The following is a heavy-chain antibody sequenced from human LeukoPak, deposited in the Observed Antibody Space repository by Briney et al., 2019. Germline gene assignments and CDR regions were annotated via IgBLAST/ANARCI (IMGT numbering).Heavy chain of an antibody. CDR3: ARYSSGDY. Sequence: GASVKVSCRAFGYTFTAYYMHWVRQAPGQVRLAPGQVLEWMGIINPRDGSTTYAQKFQGRVTMTRDTSTSTLYMELSSLRSEDTAVYYCARYSSGDYWGQGTLVTVSS. CDR2: INPRDGST. CDR1: GYTFTAYY. V-gene: IGHV1-46*01. J-gene: IGHJ4*02. D-gene: IGHD6-19*01.